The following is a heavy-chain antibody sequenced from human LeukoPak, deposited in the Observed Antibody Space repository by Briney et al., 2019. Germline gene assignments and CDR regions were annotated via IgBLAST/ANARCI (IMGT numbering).Heavy chain of an antibody. Sequence: ASVKVSCKASGYTFTNYGITWVRQAPGQGLEWMGRISAYNGNTNYAQKLQGRVTMTTDTSTSTAYMELRSLRSDDTAVYYCAGRIEYYFDYWGQGTLVTVSS. V-gene: IGHV1-18*01. J-gene: IGHJ4*02. CDR2: ISAYNGNT. D-gene: IGHD1-26*01. CDR3: AGRIEYYFDY. CDR1: GYTFTNYG.